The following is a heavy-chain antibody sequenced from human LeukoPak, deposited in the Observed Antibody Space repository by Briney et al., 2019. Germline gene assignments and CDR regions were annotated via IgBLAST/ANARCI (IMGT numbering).Heavy chain of an antibody. CDR1: GHTLTELS. CDR2: FDPEEGET. CDR3: ATAGPLRFGDFVSHS. V-gene: IGHV1-24*01. Sequence: GASVTVSCKVSGHTLTELSMNWVRQGPGGGLEWMGGFDPEEGETLYAQKFQGRVTMTDDTATDTAYMELRRLRSEDPAVYYCATAGPLRFGDFVSHSWGQGTLVTVSS. D-gene: IGHD3-10*01. J-gene: IGHJ4*02.